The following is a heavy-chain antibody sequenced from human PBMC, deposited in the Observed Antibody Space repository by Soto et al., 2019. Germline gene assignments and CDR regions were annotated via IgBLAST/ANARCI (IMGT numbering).Heavy chain of an antibody. Sequence: QVQLVESGGGVVQPGRSLRLSCAASGFTFSDYAIHWVRQAPGKGLEWVAVISYDGSNKYYADSVKGRFTISRDNSKNTLYRQMNTLRAYDTAVYYCARGSRSIFGVGLFDCWGQGTLVTVSS. D-gene: IGHD3-3*01. CDR3: ARGSRSIFGVGLFDC. J-gene: IGHJ4*02. CDR2: ISYDGSNK. V-gene: IGHV3-30-3*01. CDR1: GFTFSDYA.